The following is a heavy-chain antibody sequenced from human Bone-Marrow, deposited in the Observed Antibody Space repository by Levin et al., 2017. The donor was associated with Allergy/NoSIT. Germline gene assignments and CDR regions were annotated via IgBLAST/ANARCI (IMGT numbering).Heavy chain of an antibody. CDR2: IYNSGST. V-gene: IGHV4-31*03. Sequence: SQTLSLTCTVSCGSIRSGGHHWSWIRQHPGKGLEWIGYIYNSGSTYYNPSLKSRVMISVDTSKNQFSLKVSSVTAADTAVFYCAREDGSTFDYWGQGTLVTVSS. D-gene: IGHD2-2*03. CDR3: AREDGSTFDY. J-gene: IGHJ4*02. CDR1: CGSIRSGGHH.